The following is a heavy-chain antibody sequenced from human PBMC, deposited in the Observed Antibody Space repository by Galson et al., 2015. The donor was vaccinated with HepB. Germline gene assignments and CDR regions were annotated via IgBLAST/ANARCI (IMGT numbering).Heavy chain of an antibody. J-gene: IGHJ4*02. CDR3: ATDPRVAVAGRASDY. CDR1: GYTFTDYY. Sequence: VKVSCKVSGYTFTDYYMHWVQQAPGKGLEWMGLVDPEDGETIYAEKFQGRVTITADTSTDTAYMELSSLRSEDTAVYYCATDPRVAVAGRASDYWGQGTLVTVSS. D-gene: IGHD6-19*01. V-gene: IGHV1-69-2*01. CDR2: VDPEDGET.